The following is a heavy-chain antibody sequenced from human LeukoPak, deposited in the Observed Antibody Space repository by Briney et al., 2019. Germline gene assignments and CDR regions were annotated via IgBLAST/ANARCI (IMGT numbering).Heavy chain of an antibody. Sequence: SETLSLTCTVFGDSVSSSNYYWGWIRQPPGKGLEWIGSIYYSGSTYYNPSLKSRVTISVDTSKNQFSLKLSSVTAADTAVYYCARRGYYDSSGYYSGFDLWGRGTLVTVSS. V-gene: IGHV4-39*01. CDR3: ARRGYYDSSGYYSGFDL. D-gene: IGHD3-22*01. J-gene: IGHJ2*01. CDR2: IYYSGST. CDR1: GDSVSSSNYY.